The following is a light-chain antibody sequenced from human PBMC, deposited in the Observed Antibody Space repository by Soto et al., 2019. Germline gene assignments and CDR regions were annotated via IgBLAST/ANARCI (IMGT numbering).Light chain of an antibody. CDR3: SSYAGSNNHVV. CDR1: SSDVGGYNY. V-gene: IGLV2-8*01. CDR2: EVS. J-gene: IGLJ2*01. Sequence: QSALTQPPSASGSPGQSVTISCTGTSSDVGGYNYVSWYQQHPGKAPKLMIYEVSKRPSGVPDRFSGSKSGNTASLTVSGLQAEDEADYYCSSYAGSNNHVVFGGGTQLTFL.